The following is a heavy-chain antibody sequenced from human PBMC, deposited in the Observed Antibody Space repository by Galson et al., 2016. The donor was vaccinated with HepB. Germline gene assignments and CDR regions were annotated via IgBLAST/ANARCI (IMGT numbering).Heavy chain of an antibody. CDR3: ARVRDGDYDYFYGMDV. D-gene: IGHD3-10*01. CDR2: ISHDGTNK. CDR1: GFTFNKYA. J-gene: IGHJ6*02. V-gene: IGHV3-30-3*01. Sequence: SLRLSCAASGFTFNKYAIHWVRQAPGRGLDWVAVISHDGTNKYYADSVKGRFTVSRDNSKNTLYLQMNSLRPEDTAVYYCARVRDGDYDYFYGMDVWGQGTRSPSP.